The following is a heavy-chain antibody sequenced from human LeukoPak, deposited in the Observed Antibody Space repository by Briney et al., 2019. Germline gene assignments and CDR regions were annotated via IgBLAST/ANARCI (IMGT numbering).Heavy chain of an antibody. D-gene: IGHD3-22*01. V-gene: IGHV3-23*01. CDR1: GFTFSSYG. CDR3: AKSAYYDASGYYREYYFDY. CDR2: ISGSGGST. J-gene: IGHJ4*02. Sequence: GRSLRLSCAASGFTFSSYGMHWVRQAPGKGLEWVPSISGSGGSTHYADSVKGRFTISRDKTKNTLYMQMNSLRAEDTAVYYCAKSAYYDASGYYREYYFDYWGQGTLVTVSS.